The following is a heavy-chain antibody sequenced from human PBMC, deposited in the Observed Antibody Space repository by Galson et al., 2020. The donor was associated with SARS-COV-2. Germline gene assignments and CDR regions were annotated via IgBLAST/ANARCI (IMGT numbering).Heavy chain of an antibody. CDR3: ADNALGYCGDGNCYSDFDY. J-gene: IGHJ4*02. CDR2: IYWNGDK. CDR1: GFSLSSSGVG. V-gene: IGHV2-5*01. Sequence: ESGPTLVKPTQTLTLTCTFSGFSLSSSGVGVGWIRQPPGKALEWLALIYWNGDKRYSPSLKSRLTITKDTSKNQVVLTMTNMDPVDTATYYCADNALGYCGDGNCYSDFDYWGQGTLVTVSS. D-gene: IGHD2-15*01.